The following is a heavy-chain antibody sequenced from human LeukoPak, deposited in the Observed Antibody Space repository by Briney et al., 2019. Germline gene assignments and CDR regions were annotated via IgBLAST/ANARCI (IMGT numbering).Heavy chain of an antibody. D-gene: IGHD6-13*01. CDR3: ARDLSSRDAY. V-gene: IGHV3-74*01. CDR1: GLTFSSHW. J-gene: IGHJ4*02. CDR2: ITNDGSST. Sequence: GGSLRLSCAASGLTFSSHWMHWVRQAPGKGLVWVSRITNDGSSTTYADSVKGRFTISRDNAKNSLYLQMSSLRVEDTAVYYCARDLSSRDAYWGQGTLVTVSS.